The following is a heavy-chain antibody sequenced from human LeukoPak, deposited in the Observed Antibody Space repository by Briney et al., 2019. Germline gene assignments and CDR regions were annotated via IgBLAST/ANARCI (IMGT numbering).Heavy chain of an antibody. CDR3: ARDRSDNYDSSGYYYPLLDY. Sequence: GGSLRLSCAASGFTFSSYSMNWVRQAPGKGLEWVSSISSSSSYIYYADSVKGRFTISRDNAKNSLYLQMNSLRAEDTAVYYCARDRSDNYDSSGYYYPLLDYWGQGTLVTVS. J-gene: IGHJ4*02. V-gene: IGHV3-21*01. CDR1: GFTFSSYS. CDR2: ISSSSSYI. D-gene: IGHD3-22*01.